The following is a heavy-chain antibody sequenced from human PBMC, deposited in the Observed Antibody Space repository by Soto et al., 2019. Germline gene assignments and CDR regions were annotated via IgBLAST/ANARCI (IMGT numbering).Heavy chain of an antibody. CDR1: EFTFSNYA. CDR2: ISDNGGTT. V-gene: IGHV3-23*01. CDR3: AKTDYGDSGLFDY. Sequence: GGSLRLSCAASEFTFSNYAMSWVRQAPGKGLEWVSSISDNGGTTYYADSVKGRFTISRDNSKNTLYLQMNSLRAEDTAVYYCAKTDYGDSGLFDYWGQGTLVTVSS. D-gene: IGHD4-17*01. J-gene: IGHJ4*02.